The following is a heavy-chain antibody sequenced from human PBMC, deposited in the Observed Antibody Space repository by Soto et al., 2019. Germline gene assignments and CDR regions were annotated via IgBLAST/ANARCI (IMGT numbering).Heavy chain of an antibody. J-gene: IGHJ4*02. CDR1: GYSFTNYW. D-gene: IGHD6-6*01. CDR2: LYPDDSDT. V-gene: IGHV5-51*01. Sequence: PXESLNISCKVSGYSFTNYWIGWVRQMPGKGLEWMGILYPDDSDTRYSASFQGQVTFSGDTSISTAYLQWSSLKASDTAMYYCARRSISAKYYFDFWGQGTLVTVSS. CDR3: ARRSISAKYYFDF.